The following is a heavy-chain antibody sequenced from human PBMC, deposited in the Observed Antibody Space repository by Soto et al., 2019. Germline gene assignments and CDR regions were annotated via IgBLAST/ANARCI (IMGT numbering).Heavy chain of an antibody. V-gene: IGHV3-23*01. D-gene: IGHD2-8*01. CDR3: AKPPVGPMVGINSYFDH. Sequence: GGSLRLSCVASGFTFNNYAMSWVRQAPGKGLEWVSGISASGVTKYYADSVKGRFTLSRDNSENTVYLQMSGLRAEDTATYFCAKPPVGPMVGINSYFDHWGQGALVTVSS. CDR1: GFTFNNYA. CDR2: ISASGVTK. J-gene: IGHJ4*02.